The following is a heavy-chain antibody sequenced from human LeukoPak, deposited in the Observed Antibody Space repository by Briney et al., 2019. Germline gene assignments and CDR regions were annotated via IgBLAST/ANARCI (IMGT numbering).Heavy chain of an antibody. J-gene: IGHJ4*02. CDR1: GGSISSGGYY. D-gene: IGHD6-19*01. Sequence: PSQTLSLTCTVSGGSISSGGYYWSWSRQHPGKGLEWIGYIYYSGSTYYNPSLKSRVTISVDTSKNQFSLKLSSVTAADTAVYYCARGARIAVAGTFWGQGTLVTVSS. CDR3: ARGARIAVAGTF. V-gene: IGHV4-31*03. CDR2: IYYSGST.